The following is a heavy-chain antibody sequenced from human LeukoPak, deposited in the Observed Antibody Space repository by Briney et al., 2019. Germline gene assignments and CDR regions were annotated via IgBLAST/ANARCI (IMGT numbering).Heavy chain of an antibody. V-gene: IGHV1-2*02. CDR1: GYTFTGYY. CDR3: ASRSYYDFWSGYWAIDAFDI. Sequence: GASVKVSCKASGYTFTGYYMHWVRQAPGQGLEWMGWINPNSGGTNYAQKFQGRVTMTRDTSISTAYMELSRLRSDDTAAYYCASRSYYDFWSGYWAIDAFDIWGQGTMVTVSS. CDR2: INPNSGGT. D-gene: IGHD3-3*01. J-gene: IGHJ3*02.